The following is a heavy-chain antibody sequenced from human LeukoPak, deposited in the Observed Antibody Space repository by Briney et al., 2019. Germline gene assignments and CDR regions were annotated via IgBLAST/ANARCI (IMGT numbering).Heavy chain of an antibody. Sequence: GGSLRLSCAASGFTFDDYAMHWVRQAPGKGLEWVSGISWNSGSIGYADSVKGRFTISRDNAKNSLYLQMSSLRAEDTALYYCAKEAAGDYYFDYWGQGTLVTVSS. CDR3: AKEAAGDYYFDY. V-gene: IGHV3-9*01. CDR2: ISWNSGSI. J-gene: IGHJ4*02. D-gene: IGHD6-13*01. CDR1: GFTFDDYA.